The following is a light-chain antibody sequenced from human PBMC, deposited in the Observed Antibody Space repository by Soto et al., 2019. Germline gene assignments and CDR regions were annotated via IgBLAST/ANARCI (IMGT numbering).Light chain of an antibody. J-gene: IGKJ1*01. CDR3: QQYNNWPGT. CDR1: QSVSRN. Sequence: EIVMTQSPATLSVSPGERATLSCRASQSVSRNLAWYQQKPGQAPRLLIYGASTRATGIPARFSGSGSGTEFTLTFSSLQSEDFAVYYCQQYNNWPGTFGQGTKVEIK. CDR2: GAS. V-gene: IGKV3-15*01.